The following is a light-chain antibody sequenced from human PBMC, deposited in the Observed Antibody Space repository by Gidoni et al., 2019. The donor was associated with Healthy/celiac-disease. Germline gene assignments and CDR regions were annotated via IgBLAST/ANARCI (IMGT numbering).Light chain of an antibody. V-gene: IGKV1-5*03. CDR3: QQYNSYSWT. CDR2: KAS. J-gene: IGKJ1*01. CDR1: QSISSW. Sequence: EIQITKYPSTLSASVGDRVTITCRASQSISSWLAWYQQKPGKAPKLLIHKASSLESGVPSRFSGSGSGTEFTLTISSLQPDDFATYYCQQYNSYSWTFGQGTKVEIK.